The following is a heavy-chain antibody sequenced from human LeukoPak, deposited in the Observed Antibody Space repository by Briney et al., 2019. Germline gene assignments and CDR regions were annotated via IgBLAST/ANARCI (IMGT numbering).Heavy chain of an antibody. Sequence: GGSLRLSCAASGFTFDDYGMSWVRRAPGKGLEWVSGINWNGGITGYADSVKGRFTISRDNAKNSLYLQMNSLRAEDTALYYCARAGDSSSWYDNWFDPWGQGTLVTVSS. CDR1: GFTFDDYG. D-gene: IGHD6-13*01. CDR2: INWNGGIT. V-gene: IGHV3-20*04. J-gene: IGHJ5*02. CDR3: ARAGDSSSWYDNWFDP.